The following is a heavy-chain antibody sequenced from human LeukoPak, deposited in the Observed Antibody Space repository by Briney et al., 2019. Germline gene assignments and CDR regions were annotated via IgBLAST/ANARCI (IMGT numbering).Heavy chain of an antibody. D-gene: IGHD3-10*01. CDR1: GYTFTSYD. J-gene: IGHJ4*02. V-gene: IGHV1-8*01. CDR3: AGSLFGELDFGY. CDR2: MNPNSGNT. Sequence: ASVKVSCKASGYTFTSYDINWVRQATGQGLEWMGWMNPNSGNTGYAQKFQGRVTMTRNTSISTAYMELSSLRSEDTAVYYCAGSLFGELDFGYWGQGTLVTVSS.